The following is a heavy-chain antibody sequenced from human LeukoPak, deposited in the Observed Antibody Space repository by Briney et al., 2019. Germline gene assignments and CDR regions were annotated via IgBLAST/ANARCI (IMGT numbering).Heavy chain of an antibody. V-gene: IGHV3-11*04. CDR3: ARDTLVYADSPDAFDI. CDR1: GFTFSDYY. Sequence: GGSLRLSCAASGFTFSDYYMSWIRQAPGKGLEWVSYISSSGSSISYADSVKGRFTISRDNAKNSLYLQMNSLRDEDTAVYYCARDTLVYADSPDAFDIWGQGTMVTVSS. D-gene: IGHD4-17*01. CDR2: ISSSGSSI. J-gene: IGHJ3*02.